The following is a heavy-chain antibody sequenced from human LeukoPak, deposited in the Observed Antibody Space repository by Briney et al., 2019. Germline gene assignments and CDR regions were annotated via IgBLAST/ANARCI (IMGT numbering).Heavy chain of an antibody. CDR1: GFTFSDYY. D-gene: IGHD1-7*01. Sequence: GGTLRLSCAASGFTFSDYYMSWIRQAPGKGLEWVSYISSSGSTIYYADSVKGRFTISRDNARNSLYLQMNSLRAEDTAVYYCARDLPGNYYAFDVWGQGTMVTVS. CDR2: ISSSGSTI. CDR3: ARDLPGNYYAFDV. V-gene: IGHV3-11*04. J-gene: IGHJ3*01.